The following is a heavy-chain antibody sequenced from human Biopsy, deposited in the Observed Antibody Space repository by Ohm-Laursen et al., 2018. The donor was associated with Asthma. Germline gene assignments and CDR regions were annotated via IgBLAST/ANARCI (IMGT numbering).Heavy chain of an antibody. V-gene: IGHV4-39*01. CDR3: ARHSGNYYAQLNY. J-gene: IGHJ4*02. D-gene: IGHD1-26*01. CDR2: ISYTGST. CDR1: ADSISSNNFY. Sequence: SDTLSLTCPVSADSISSNNFYWGWIRQPPGKGLEWIATISYTGSTYYNPSLKSRVTISVATSKNQFSLKLSSVTAADTAVYYCARHSGNYYAQLNYWGQGTLVTVSS.